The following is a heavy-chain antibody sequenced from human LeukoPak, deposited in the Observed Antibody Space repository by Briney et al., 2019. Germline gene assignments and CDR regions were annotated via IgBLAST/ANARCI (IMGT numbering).Heavy chain of an antibody. CDR1: GFTFSSYA. J-gene: IGHJ4*02. Sequence: GGSLRLSCAASGFTFSSYAIHWVRQAPGKGLEWVAVISYDGSNKYYADSVKGRFTISSDNSKNTLYLQMSSLRAEDTAVYYCAKEDTVTTAFDYWGQGTLVTVSS. CDR3: AKEDTVTTAFDY. D-gene: IGHD4-17*01. V-gene: IGHV3-30*18. CDR2: ISYDGSNK.